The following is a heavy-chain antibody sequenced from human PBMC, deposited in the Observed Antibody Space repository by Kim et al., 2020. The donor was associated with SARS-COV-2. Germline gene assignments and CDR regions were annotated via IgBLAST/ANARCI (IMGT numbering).Heavy chain of an antibody. CDR2: IRSKANSYAT. CDR1: GFTFSGSA. CDR3: TRVLFYSSSWWDAFDI. V-gene: IGHV3-73*01. J-gene: IGHJ3*02. D-gene: IGHD6-13*01. Sequence: GGSLRLSCAASGFTFSGSAMHWVRQASGKGLEWVGRIRSKANSYATAYAASVKGRFTISRDDSKNTAYLQMNSLKTEDTAVYYCTRVLFYSSSWWDAFDIWGQGKMVTVSS.